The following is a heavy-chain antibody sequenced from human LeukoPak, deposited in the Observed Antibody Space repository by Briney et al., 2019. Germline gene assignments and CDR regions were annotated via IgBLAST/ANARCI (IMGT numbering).Heavy chain of an antibody. CDR1: GGSISSYY. Sequence: PSETLSLTCTVSGGSISSYYWSWIRQPPGKGLEWIGYIYYSGSTNYNPSLKSRVTISVDTSKNQFSLKLSSVTAADTAVNYCARVIGGYSYGSSREHARRNWFDPWGQGTLVTVSS. V-gene: IGHV4-59*01. CDR3: ARVIGGYSYGSSREHARRNWFDP. J-gene: IGHJ5*02. D-gene: IGHD5-18*01. CDR2: IYYSGST.